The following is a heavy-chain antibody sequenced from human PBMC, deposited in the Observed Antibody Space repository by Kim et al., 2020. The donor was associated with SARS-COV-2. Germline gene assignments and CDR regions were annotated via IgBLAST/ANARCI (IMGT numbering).Heavy chain of an antibody. J-gene: IGHJ6*02. CDR3: ARDKGSGKNGMDV. V-gene: IGHV1-69*01. D-gene: IGHD3-10*01. Sequence: YAQKVQGRVTITADESTSTAYMELSSLRSEDTAVYYCARDKGSGKNGMDVWGQGTTVTVSS.